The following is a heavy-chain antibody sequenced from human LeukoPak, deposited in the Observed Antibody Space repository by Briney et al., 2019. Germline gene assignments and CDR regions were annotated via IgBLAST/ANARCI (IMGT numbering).Heavy chain of an antibody. J-gene: IGHJ4*02. Sequence: GXSLRLSCAASGFTFDDYGMSWVGQAPGKGLEWVSGINWNGGSTVYADSVKGRFTIPKENAKNSLYLQMNPLRAEDTALYYCSRVYYYSSGYGGFDYWGQVTLVSVSS. CDR3: SRVYYYSSGYGGFDY. V-gene: IGHV3-20*04. CDR2: INWNGGST. CDR1: GFTFDDYG. D-gene: IGHD3-22*01.